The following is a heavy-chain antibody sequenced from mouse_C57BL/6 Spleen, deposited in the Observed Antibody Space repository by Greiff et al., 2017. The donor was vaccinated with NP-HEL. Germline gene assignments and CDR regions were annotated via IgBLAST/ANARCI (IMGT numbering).Heavy chain of an antibody. Sequence: VQLKQPGTELVKPGASVKLSCKASGYTFTSYWMHWVKQRPGQGLEWIGNINPSNGGTNYNEKFKSKATLTVDKSSSTAYMQLSSLTSEDSAVYYCARAYYSNYVDYAMDYWGQGTSVTVSS. V-gene: IGHV1-53*01. D-gene: IGHD2-5*01. CDR2: INPSNGGT. J-gene: IGHJ4*01. CDR1: GYTFTSYW. CDR3: ARAYYSNYVDYAMDY.